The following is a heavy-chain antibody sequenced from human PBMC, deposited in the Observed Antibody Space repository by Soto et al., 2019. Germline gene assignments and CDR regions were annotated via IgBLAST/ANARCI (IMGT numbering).Heavy chain of an antibody. CDR2: IMPIFRTP. CDR1: GGTFSNSA. J-gene: IGHJ6*02. V-gene: IGHV1-69*12. CDR3: AREKERLQLGGSYYYILDV. Sequence: QVQLEQSGAEVKKPGSSVKVSCKASGGTFSNSAISWVRQAPGQGLEWMGGIMPIFRTPDYAQKFQGRITITADESTSKAYMELRGLRSDHTGVYYCAREKERLQLGGSYYYILDVWGQGTTVTVSS. D-gene: IGHD1-1*01.